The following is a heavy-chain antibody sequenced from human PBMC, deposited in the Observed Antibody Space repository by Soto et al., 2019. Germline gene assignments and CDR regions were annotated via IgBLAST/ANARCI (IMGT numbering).Heavy chain of an antibody. D-gene: IGHD2-2*01. CDR2: IYSGGST. J-gene: IGHJ6*02. CDR1: GGFVNSDTHS. V-gene: IGHV4-61*01. Sequence: SETLSLTCAVSGGFVNSDTHSWSWIRQTPGKRLEWIGFIYSGGSTKNPSLRSRVTMSVDTSKNQFSLKLRSVIVADTAVYHCARFVRSCSATTCSTRADVWGQGITVTVSS. CDR3: ARFVRSCSATTCSTRADV.